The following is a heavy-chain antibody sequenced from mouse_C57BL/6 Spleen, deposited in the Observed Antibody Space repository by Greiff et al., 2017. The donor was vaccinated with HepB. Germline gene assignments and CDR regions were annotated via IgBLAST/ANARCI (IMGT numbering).Heavy chain of an antibody. CDR2: IHPNSGST. V-gene: IGHV1-64*01. CDR1: GYTFTSYW. CDR3: ATYGSSSYYAMDY. Sequence: QVQLQQPGAELVKPGASVKLSCKASGYTFTSYWMHWVKQRPGQGLEWIGMIHPNSGSTNYNEKFKSKATLTVDESSSTAYMQLSSLTSEDSAVYYCATYGSSSYYAMDYWGQGTSVTVSS. D-gene: IGHD1-1*01. J-gene: IGHJ4*01.